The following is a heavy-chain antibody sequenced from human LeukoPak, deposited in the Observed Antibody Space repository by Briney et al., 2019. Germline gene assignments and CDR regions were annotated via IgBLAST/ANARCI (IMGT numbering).Heavy chain of an antibody. J-gene: IGHJ4*02. CDR2: IYPGDSDT. V-gene: IGHV5-51*01. D-gene: IGHD6-6*01. CDR1: GYSFTSYW. CDR3: ATSQQLGLFSG. Sequence: GESLKISCKGSGYSFTSYWIGWARQMPGKGLEWMGIIYPGDSDTRYSPSFQGQVTISADKSISTAYLKSRHPKASDTAMYYCATSQQLGLFSGWGQGTLVTVSS.